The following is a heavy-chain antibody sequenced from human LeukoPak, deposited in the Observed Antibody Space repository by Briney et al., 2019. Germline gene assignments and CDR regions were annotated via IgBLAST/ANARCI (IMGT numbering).Heavy chain of an antibody. CDR2: INPNSGGT. D-gene: IGHD3-10*01. CDR1: GYTFTGYY. CDR3: ARDVRTMVRGAAPGY. J-gene: IGHJ4*02. V-gene: IGHV1-2*02. Sequence: ASVKVSCKASGYTFTGYYMHWVRQAPGQGLEWMGWINPNSGGTNYAQKFQGRVTMTRDTSISTAYMELSRLRSDDTAVYYYARDVRTMVRGAAPGYWGQGTLVTVSS.